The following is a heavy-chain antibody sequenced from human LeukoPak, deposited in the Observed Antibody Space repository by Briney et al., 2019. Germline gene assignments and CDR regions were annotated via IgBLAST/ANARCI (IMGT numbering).Heavy chain of an antibody. D-gene: IGHD5-24*01. CDR3: GRAPRSDGHAKIRNFSDY. CDR2: IYYSGST. V-gene: IGHV4-59*13. Sequence: PSQTMSLTCTVSGGSISSYYWSWIRQPPGKGLVWIGDIYYSGSTNYNPSLKSRVTRSVDTSKNQFSLKLSSVTAADSAVYDCGRAPRSDGHAKIRNFSDYGSQARLVTVSS. CDR1: GGSISSYY. J-gene: IGHJ4*02.